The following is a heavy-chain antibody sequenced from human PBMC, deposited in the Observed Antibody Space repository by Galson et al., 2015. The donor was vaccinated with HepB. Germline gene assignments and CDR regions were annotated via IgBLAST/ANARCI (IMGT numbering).Heavy chain of an antibody. D-gene: IGHD2-2*03. Sequence: SLRLSCAASGFTFSSYSMNWVRQAPGKGLEWVSYISSSSSTIYYADSVKGRFTISRDNAKNSLYLQMNSLRAEDTAVYYCARDGYCSSTSCFFDYYYYGMDVWGQGTTVTVSS. J-gene: IGHJ6*02. CDR1: GFTFSSYS. CDR3: ARDGYCSSTSCFFDYYYYGMDV. CDR2: ISSSSSTI. V-gene: IGHV3-48*04.